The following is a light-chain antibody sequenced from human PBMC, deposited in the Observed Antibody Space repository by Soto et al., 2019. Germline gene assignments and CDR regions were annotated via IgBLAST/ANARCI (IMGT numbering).Light chain of an antibody. Sequence: EIVLTQSPGTLSLSPGERATLSCRASQSVSNNYLAWYQQKPGQAPRLLIYGASIRATGIPDRFSGSGSGTEFTLTISTLQSEDFAIYYCQNYNNWPPWTFGQGTKVDNK. CDR3: QNYNNWPPWT. CDR2: GAS. CDR1: QSVSNN. V-gene: IGKV3-15*01. J-gene: IGKJ1*01.